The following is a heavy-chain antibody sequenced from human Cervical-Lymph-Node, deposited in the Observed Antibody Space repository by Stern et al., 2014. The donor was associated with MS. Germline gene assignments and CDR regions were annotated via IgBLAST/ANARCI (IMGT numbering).Heavy chain of an antibody. J-gene: IGHJ4*02. V-gene: IGHV4-61*01. CDR3: VRDGLTGSDY. D-gene: IGHD1-20*01. CDR2: VHYRGKP. Sequence: QLQLQESGPGLLKPSETLSLTCSVSGVSVTSSSYYWSWVRQSPGTGLEWIGHVHYRGKPSYNPSLKSRVTISVDTSKNQFSLRLDSVTAADTAVYYCVRDGLTGSDYWGQGTLVAVSS. CDR1: GVSVTSSSYY.